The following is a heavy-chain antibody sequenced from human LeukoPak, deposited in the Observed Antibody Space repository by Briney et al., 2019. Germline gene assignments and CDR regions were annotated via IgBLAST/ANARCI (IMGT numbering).Heavy chain of an antibody. Sequence: ASVKVSCKASGYTFIGYYMHWVRQAPGQGPEWMGWINPNSGGTNYAQRFQGRVTMTRDTSISTAYMELSRLRSDDTAVYYCARVEVSNPQLSPVDYWGQGTLVTVSS. V-gene: IGHV1-2*02. CDR2: INPNSGGT. D-gene: IGHD3-16*02. J-gene: IGHJ4*02. CDR1: GYTFIGYY. CDR3: ARVEVSNPQLSPVDY.